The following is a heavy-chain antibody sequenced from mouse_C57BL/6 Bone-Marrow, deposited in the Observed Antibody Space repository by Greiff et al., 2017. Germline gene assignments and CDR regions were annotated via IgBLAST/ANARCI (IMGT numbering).Heavy chain of an antibody. D-gene: IGHD2-4*01. V-gene: IGHV3-8*01. Sequence: EVMLVESGPGLAKPSQTLSLTCSVTGYSITSDYWNWIRKFPGNKLEYMGYISYSGSTYYNPSLKSRISITRDTSKNQYYLQLNSVTTEDTATYYWARSDYAKGGHYYAMDYWGQGTSVTVSS. CDR3: ARSDYAKGGHYYAMDY. CDR2: ISYSGST. CDR1: GYSITSDY. J-gene: IGHJ4*01.